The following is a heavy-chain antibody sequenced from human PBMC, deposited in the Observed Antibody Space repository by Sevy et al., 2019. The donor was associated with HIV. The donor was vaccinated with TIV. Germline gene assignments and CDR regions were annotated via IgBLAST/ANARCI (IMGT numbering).Heavy chain of an antibody. CDR2: IYLGGSP. J-gene: IGHJ4*02. D-gene: IGHD1-1*01. V-gene: IGHV4-4*07. Sequence: SETLSLTCTVSGDSISSFYWSWVRQPAGKGLEWLGRIYLGGSPNYNPSLKSRVTMSLDTSENQVSLKVSSVTAADTAVYYCATAYKWNDAMHTWVQGTLVTVSS. CDR1: GDSISSFY. CDR3: ATAYKWNDAMHT.